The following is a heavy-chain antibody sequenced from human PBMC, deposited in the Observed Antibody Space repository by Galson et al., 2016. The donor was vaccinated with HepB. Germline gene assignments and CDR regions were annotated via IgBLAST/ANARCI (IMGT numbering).Heavy chain of an antibody. CDR3: ARDVQYRFDS. D-gene: IGHD2/OR15-2a*01. Sequence: SVKVSCKASGYTFTTSGISWARQAPGQGLEWMGWISTYSGNTKYAQKFQGGLTLTTDSSTTTAYMERRSLRFDDTALYYRARDVQYRFDSWGQGTLVTVSS. J-gene: IGHJ4*02. CDR1: GYTFTTSG. V-gene: IGHV1-18*01. CDR2: ISTYSGNT.